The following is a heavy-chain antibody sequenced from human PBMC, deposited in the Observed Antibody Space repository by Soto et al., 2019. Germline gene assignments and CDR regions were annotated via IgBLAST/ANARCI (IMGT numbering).Heavy chain of an antibody. CDR1: GFTFSSYA. D-gene: IGHD3-16*01. V-gene: IGHV3-23*01. Sequence: VPLLESGGDVVRPGGSLRLSCAASGFTFSSYAMGWVRQAPGKGLEWVAGVSRAGTYTFYADYVRGRFSISRDNSRDTVDLYMNALRGDDTAVYFCVKYTVTEDLGESWGQGTLVSVSS. CDR3: VKYTVTEDLGES. J-gene: IGHJ5*02. CDR2: VSRAGTYT.